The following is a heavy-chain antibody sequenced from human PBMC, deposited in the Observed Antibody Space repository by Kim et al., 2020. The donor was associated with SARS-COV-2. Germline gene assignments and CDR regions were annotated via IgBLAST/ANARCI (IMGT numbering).Heavy chain of an antibody. V-gene: IGHV3-20*03. Sequence: GGINGSTTSRKGRFDITGDNAKNSLYLQMNSLRAEDTALYYCARGDVLSHYWGQGTLVTVSS. CDR3: ARGDVLSHY. J-gene: IGHJ4*02. CDR2: GGIN. D-gene: IGHD3-16*01.